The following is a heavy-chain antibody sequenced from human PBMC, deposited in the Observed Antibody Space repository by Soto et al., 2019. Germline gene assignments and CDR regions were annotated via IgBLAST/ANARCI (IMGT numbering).Heavy chain of an antibody. CDR1: RGCFSSYA. V-gene: IGHV1-69*13. J-gene: IGHJ4*02. CDR2: IIPIFGTA. D-gene: IGHD6-13*01. Sequence: SVKVSCKDFRGCFSSYAISWVRQAPGQGLEWMGGIIPIFGTANYAQKFQGRVTITADESTSTAYMELSSLRSEDTAVYYCARRQRSSWYLYWGQGTLVPVSS. CDR3: ARRQRSSWYLY.